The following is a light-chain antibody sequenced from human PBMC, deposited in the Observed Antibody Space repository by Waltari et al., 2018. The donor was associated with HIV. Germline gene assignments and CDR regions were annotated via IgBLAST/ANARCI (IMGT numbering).Light chain of an antibody. CDR2: SNN. CDR1: TSNIGTNL. Sequence: QSVLTQPPSASGTPGQNVTISCSGNTSNIGTNLVNWYQQFPGAAPKLLIYSNNQRPSGVPARFSGPKSGTSASLAISGLQSEDEADYFCAAWDDTLNGLFGGGTKLTVL. V-gene: IGLV1-44*01. CDR3: AAWDDTLNGL. J-gene: IGLJ2*01.